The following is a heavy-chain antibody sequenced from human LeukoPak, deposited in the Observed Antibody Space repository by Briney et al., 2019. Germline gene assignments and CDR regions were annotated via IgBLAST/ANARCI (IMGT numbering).Heavy chain of an antibody. CDR2: ISSSGSTI. J-gene: IGHJ4*02. V-gene: IGHV3-48*03. CDR1: GFTFSSYW. Sequence: QPGGSLRLSCAASGFTFSSYWMSWVRQAPGKGLEWVSYISSSGSTIYYADSVKGRFTISRDNAKNSLYLQMNSLRAEDTAVYYCARGSSYYDSRDTRSVVWGQGTLVTVSS. CDR3: ARGSSYYDSRDTRSVV. D-gene: IGHD3-22*01.